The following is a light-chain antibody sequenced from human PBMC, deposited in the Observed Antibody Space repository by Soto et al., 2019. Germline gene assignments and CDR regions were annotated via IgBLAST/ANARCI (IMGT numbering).Light chain of an antibody. J-gene: IGLJ2*01. Sequence: QSVLTQPASVSGAPGQRVTISCTGSSSNIGAGYDVHWYQQLPGTATKLLIYGNSNRPSGVPDRFSGSKSGTSASLAITGLQAEDEADYYCQSYDSSLSGVVFGGGTKLTVL. CDR3: QSYDSSLSGVV. CDR2: GNS. V-gene: IGLV1-40*01. CDR1: SSNIGAGYD.